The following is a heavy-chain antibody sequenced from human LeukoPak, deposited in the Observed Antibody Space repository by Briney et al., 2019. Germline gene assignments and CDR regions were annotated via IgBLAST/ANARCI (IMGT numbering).Heavy chain of an antibody. CDR3: ARDLYYYDSSGYLAY. CDR1: ALTFSSYG. CDR2: SSGSTSTI. D-gene: IGHD3-22*01. V-gene: IGHV3-48*01. J-gene: IGHJ4*02. Sequence: GGSLRLTCAASALTFSSYGMSWVRQAPGKGLEWVSYSSGSTSTIYYADSVKGRFTVSRDNANNSLYLQMNSLRAEDTAVYYCARDLYYYDSSGYLAYWGQGTLVTVSS.